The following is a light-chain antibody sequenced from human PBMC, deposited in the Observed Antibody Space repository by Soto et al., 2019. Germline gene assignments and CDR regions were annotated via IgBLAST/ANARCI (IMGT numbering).Light chain of an antibody. Sequence: QSALTQPPSASGSPGQSVTISCTGTSSDVGNYNYVSWYQQHPGKAPKLMIYEVSKRPSGVPDRFSGSKSGNTASLTVSGLQAEDEADYYCSLYAGTNNVFGTGTKLTVL. CDR2: EVS. CDR3: SLYAGTNNV. V-gene: IGLV2-8*01. J-gene: IGLJ1*01. CDR1: SSDVGNYNY.